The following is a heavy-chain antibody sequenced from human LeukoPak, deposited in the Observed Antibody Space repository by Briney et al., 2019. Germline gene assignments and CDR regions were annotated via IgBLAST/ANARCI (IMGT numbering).Heavy chain of an antibody. J-gene: IGHJ4*02. V-gene: IGHV4-61*01. CDR1: GGSVSSGSYY. CDR3: ARVSVGFGEAYYFDY. CDR2: IYYSGST. D-gene: IGHD3-10*01. Sequence: SETLSLTCTASGGSVSSGSYYWSWIRQPPGKGLEWIGYIYYSGSTNYNPSLKSRVTISVDTSKNQFSLKLSSVTAADTAVYYCARVSVGFGEAYYFDYWGQGTLVTVSS.